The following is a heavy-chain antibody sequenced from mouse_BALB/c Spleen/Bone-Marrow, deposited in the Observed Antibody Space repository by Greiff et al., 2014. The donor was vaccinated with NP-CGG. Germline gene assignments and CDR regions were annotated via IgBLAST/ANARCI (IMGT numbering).Heavy chain of an antibody. CDR2: IDPANGNT. J-gene: IGHJ2*01. V-gene: IGHV14-3*02. D-gene: IGHD1-1*01. Sequence: EVKLVESGAELVKPGASVRLSCTASGFNIKDTYIHWVKQRPEQVLEWIGRIDPANGNTKYDPKFQGKATITADTSSNTAYLQLSSLTSEDTAVYYCASYYYGYYFDYWGQGTTLTVSS. CDR1: GFNIKDTY. CDR3: ASYYYGYYFDY.